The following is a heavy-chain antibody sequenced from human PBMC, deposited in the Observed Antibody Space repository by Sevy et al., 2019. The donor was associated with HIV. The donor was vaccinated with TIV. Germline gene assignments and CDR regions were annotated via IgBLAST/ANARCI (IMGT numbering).Heavy chain of an antibody. CDR3: VKDRVAVVGDAFDS. V-gene: IGHV3-23*01. D-gene: IGHD2-2*01. CDR1: GFPFSSYA. CDR2: ISGSGGGP. Sequence: GGSLRLSCAASGFPFSSYAMNWVRQAPGKGLEWVSAISGSGGGPYYADSVKGRFTISRDNSKNTRYLQMSSLRREDTAIYYCVKDRVAVVGDAFDSWGQGTMVTVSS. J-gene: IGHJ3*02.